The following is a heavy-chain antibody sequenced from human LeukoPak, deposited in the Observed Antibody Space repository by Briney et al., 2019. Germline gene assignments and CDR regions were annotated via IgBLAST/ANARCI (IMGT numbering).Heavy chain of an antibody. CDR2: IYYSGST. J-gene: IGHJ4*02. CDR3: ARLGDYGDYTLDY. D-gene: IGHD4-17*01. Sequence: SQTLSLTCTVSGGSISSGGYYWSWIRQHPGKGLEWIGYIYYSGSTYYNPSLKSRVTISVDTSKNQFSLKLSSVTAADTAVYYCARLGDYGDYTLDYWGQGTLVTVSS. CDR1: GGSISSGGYY. V-gene: IGHV4-31*03.